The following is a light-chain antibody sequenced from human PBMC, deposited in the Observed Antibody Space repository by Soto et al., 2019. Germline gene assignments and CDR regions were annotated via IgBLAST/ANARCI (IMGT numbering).Light chain of an antibody. Sequence: IQMTQSPSSLSASVGDRVTITCQASQDITNYLIWYQQKPGKAPKLLIYDASSLGTGVSSRFSGSGSGTHFTLTIISLQPEDIATYYCQQFDSVPFTFGQGTKLEMK. CDR1: QDITNY. V-gene: IGKV1-33*01. CDR2: DAS. CDR3: QQFDSVPFT. J-gene: IGKJ2*01.